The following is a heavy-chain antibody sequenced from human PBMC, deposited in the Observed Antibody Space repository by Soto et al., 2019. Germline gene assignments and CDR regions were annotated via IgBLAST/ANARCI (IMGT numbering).Heavy chain of an antibody. CDR2: ISYDGSNK. J-gene: IGHJ5*02. Sequence: QVQLVESGGGVVQPGRSLRLSCAASGFTFSSYGMHWVRQAPGKGLEWVAVISYDGSNKYYADSVKGRFTISRDNSKNTLYLKMNSLRAEDTAVYYCAKAGRGVIIRGWFDPWGQGTLVTVSS. V-gene: IGHV3-30*18. D-gene: IGHD3-10*01. CDR3: AKAGRGVIIRGWFDP. CDR1: GFTFSSYG.